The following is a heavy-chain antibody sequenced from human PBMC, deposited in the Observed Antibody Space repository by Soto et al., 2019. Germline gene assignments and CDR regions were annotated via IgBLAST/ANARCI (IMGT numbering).Heavy chain of an antibody. CDR3: ARESEDLTSNFDY. Sequence: PGGSLRLSYAASGFTFSSFWMTWVRQAPGKGLEWVANIKQDGSEKYYGDSMKGRFTISRDNAKNSLYLEMNSLRAEDTAVYYCARESEDLTSNFDYWGQGTLVTVSS. CDR1: GFTFSSFW. V-gene: IGHV3-7*01. J-gene: IGHJ4*02. CDR2: IKQDGSEK.